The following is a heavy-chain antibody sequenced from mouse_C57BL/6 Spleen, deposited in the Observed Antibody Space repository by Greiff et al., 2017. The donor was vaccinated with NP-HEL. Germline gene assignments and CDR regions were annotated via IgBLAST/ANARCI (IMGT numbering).Heavy chain of an antibody. D-gene: IGHD1-1*01. Sequence: EVQRVESGEGLVKPGGSLKLSCAASGFTFSSYAMSWVRQTPEKRLEWVAYISSGGDYIYYADNVKGRFTISRDNARNTLYLQMSSLKSEDTAMYYCTRDYYYGSKGFFAYWGQGTLVTVSA. CDR1: GFTFSSYA. J-gene: IGHJ3*01. CDR3: TRDYYYGSKGFFAY. V-gene: IGHV5-9-1*02. CDR2: ISSGGDYI.